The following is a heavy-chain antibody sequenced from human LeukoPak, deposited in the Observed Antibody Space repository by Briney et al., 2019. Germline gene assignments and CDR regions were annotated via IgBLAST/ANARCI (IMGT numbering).Heavy chain of an antibody. D-gene: IGHD1-26*01. CDR2: ISGSGGST. J-gene: IGHJ4*02. Sequence: GGSLRLSCAASGFTFSGYDINWVRQAPGRGLEWVSGISGSGGSTNYADSVKARFTISRDNSKNTLYLQMNSLRAEDTAVYFCARGGGSYYFYYFDYWGQGTLVTVSS. V-gene: IGHV3-23*01. CDR1: GFTFSGYD. CDR3: ARGGGSYYFYYFDY.